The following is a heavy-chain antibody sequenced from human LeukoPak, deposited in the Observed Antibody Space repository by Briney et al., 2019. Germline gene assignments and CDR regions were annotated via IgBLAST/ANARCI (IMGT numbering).Heavy chain of an antibody. CDR3: AREGGFGYDDAFDT. Sequence: GGSLRLSCAASGFTVSSNYMSWVRQAPGKGLEWISYISGSGSSIFYANSLQGRFTVSRDNAKNSVYLQMNSLRAEDTAVYYCAREGGFGYDDAFDTWGHGTTVTVSS. CDR1: GFTVSSNY. J-gene: IGHJ3*02. V-gene: IGHV3-11*04. CDR2: ISGSGSSI. D-gene: IGHD3-16*02.